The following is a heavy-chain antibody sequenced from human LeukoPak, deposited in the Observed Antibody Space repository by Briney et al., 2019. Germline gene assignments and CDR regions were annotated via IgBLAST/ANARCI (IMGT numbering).Heavy chain of an antibody. CDR2: IWYDGSNK. CDR1: GFTFSSYG. V-gene: IGHV3-30*19. D-gene: IGHD5-12*01. CDR3: ARDPTNSDPFDY. Sequence: GGSLRLSCAASGFTFSSYGMHWVRQAPGKGLEWVAVIWYDGSNKYYADSVKGRFTISRDNSKNTLYLQMNSLRAEDTAVYYCARDPTNSDPFDYWGQGTLVTVSS. J-gene: IGHJ4*02.